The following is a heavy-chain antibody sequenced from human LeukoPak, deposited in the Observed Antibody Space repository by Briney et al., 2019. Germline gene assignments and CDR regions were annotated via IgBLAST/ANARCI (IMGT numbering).Heavy chain of an antibody. D-gene: IGHD6-13*01. CDR2: IYSGGST. Sequence: GGSLRLSCAASGFTVSSNYMSWVRQAPGKGLEWVSVIYSGGSTYYADSVKGRFTISRDNSKNTLYLQMNSLRVEDTAVYYCARASQGQLAPFDYWGQGTLVTVSS. CDR1: GFTVSSNY. CDR3: ARASQGQLAPFDY. J-gene: IGHJ4*02. V-gene: IGHV3-66*01.